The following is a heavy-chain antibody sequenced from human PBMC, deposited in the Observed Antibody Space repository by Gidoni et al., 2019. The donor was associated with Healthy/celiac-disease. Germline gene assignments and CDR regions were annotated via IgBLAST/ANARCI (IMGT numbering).Heavy chain of an antibody. CDR1: GGSFSGYS. CDR3: ARHLIPGKYYYDSSGYAAYYFDY. V-gene: IGHV4-34*01. D-gene: IGHD3-22*01. J-gene: IGHJ4*02. CDR2: INHSGST. Sequence: QVQLQQWGAGLLKPSETLSLTCAVYGGSFSGYSWSWIRQPPGKGLEWIGEINHSGSTNYNPSLKSRVTISVDTSKNQFSLKLSSVTAADTAVYYCARHLIPGKYYYDSSGYAAYYFDYWGQGTLVTVSS.